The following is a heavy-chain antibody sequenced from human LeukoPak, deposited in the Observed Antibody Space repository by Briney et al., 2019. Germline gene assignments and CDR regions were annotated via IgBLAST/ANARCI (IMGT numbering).Heavy chain of an antibody. CDR2: IYYSGST. Sequence: SETLSLTCTVSGGSISSSHWWSWVRQPPGKGLEWIGSIYYSGSTYYNPSLNSRVTISVDTSKNQFSLKLSSVTAADTAVYYCAGDSGYVDSAGDYWGQGTLVTVSS. CDR3: AGDSGYVDSAGDY. V-gene: IGHV4-4*02. D-gene: IGHD5-12*01. CDR1: GGSISSSHW. J-gene: IGHJ4*02.